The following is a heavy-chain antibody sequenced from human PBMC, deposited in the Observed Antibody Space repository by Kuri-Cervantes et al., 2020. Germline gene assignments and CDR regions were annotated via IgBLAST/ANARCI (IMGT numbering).Heavy chain of an antibody. J-gene: IGHJ4*02. Sequence: SETLSLTCAVYGGSFSDHYWSWIRQPPGKGLECIGEINHSGGTNNNPSLRSRVTISTDTSDNQFSLKLTSVTAADTAVYFCARRPRITIRSIDYWGQGTLVTVSS. CDR3: ARRPRITIRSIDY. D-gene: IGHD5-24*01. CDR1: GGSFSDHY. CDR2: INHSGGT. V-gene: IGHV4-34*01.